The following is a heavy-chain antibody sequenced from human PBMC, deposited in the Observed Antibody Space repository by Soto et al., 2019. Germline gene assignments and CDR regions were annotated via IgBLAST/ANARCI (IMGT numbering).Heavy chain of an antibody. D-gene: IGHD5-12*01. CDR1: GGTFSSYA. CDR2: IIPIFGTA. V-gene: IGHV1-69*06. Sequence: SVKVSCKASGGTFSSYAISWVRQAPGQGLEWMGGIIPIFGTANYAQKFQGRVTITADKSTSTAYMELSSLRSEDTAVYYCARARQGWLRFFDYWGQGTLVTVSS. J-gene: IGHJ4*02. CDR3: ARARQGWLRFFDY.